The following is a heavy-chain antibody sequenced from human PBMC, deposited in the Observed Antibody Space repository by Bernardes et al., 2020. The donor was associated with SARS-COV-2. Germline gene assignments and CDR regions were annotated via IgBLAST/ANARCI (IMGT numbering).Heavy chain of an antibody. CDR2: IYYSGST. J-gene: IGHJ4*02. V-gene: IGHV4-31*03. CDR3: ARAVTIFGVVIANFDN. D-gene: IGHD3-3*01. CDR1: GGSIRSVGYY. Sequence: SETLSLTCTVFGGSIRSVGYYWSWLRQHPGKGLEWIGYIYYSGSTYYNPSLKSRVTISVDTSKNQFSLKLSSVTAADTAVYYCARAVTIFGVVIANFDNWGQGTLVTVSS.